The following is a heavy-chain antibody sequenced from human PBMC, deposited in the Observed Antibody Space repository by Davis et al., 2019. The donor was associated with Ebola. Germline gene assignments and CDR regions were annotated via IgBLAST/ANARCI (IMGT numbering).Heavy chain of an antibody. Sequence: ASVKVSCKASGYSFSQYYIHWVRQAPGQGLQWMGGINPFSGDTNYAEKFQGRVTMTRDTSISTVYMELSRLRSDDTAVYYCARSTQRTWDIVVVPADIWAGWFDPWGQGTLVTVSS. J-gene: IGHJ5*02. V-gene: IGHV1-2*02. CDR1: GYSFSQYY. D-gene: IGHD2-2*02. CDR3: ARSTQRTWDIVVVPADIWAGWFDP. CDR2: INPFSGDT.